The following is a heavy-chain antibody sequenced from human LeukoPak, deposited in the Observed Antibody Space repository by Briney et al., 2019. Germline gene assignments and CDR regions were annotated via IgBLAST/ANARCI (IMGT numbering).Heavy chain of an antibody. V-gene: IGHV4-4*09. CDR2: IYTSGST. Sequence: SETLSLTCTVSGGSISSYYWSWIRQPPGKGLEWIGYIYTSGSTNYNPSLKSRVTISVDTSKNQFSLKLSSVTAADTAVYYCAGRVGDRYSGSYYFDYWGQGTLITVSS. D-gene: IGHD1-26*01. CDR1: GGSISSYY. J-gene: IGHJ4*02. CDR3: AGRVGDRYSGSYYFDY.